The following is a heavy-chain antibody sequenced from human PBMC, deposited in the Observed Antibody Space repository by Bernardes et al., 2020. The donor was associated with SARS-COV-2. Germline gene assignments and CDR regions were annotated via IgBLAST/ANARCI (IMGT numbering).Heavy chain of an antibody. CDR2: ISDSGGRT. Sequence: GWSLRLSCAASGFTFGTYAMTWVRQAPGKGLEWVSSISDSGGRTYHADSVKGRFTISRDNSKNTLYLQMNSLRAEDTAVYHCTKAGAIGFWDAFDIWGQGTMVTVSS. CDR1: GFTFGTYA. V-gene: IGHV3-23*01. CDR3: TKAGAIGFWDAFDI. D-gene: IGHD3-3*01. J-gene: IGHJ3*02.